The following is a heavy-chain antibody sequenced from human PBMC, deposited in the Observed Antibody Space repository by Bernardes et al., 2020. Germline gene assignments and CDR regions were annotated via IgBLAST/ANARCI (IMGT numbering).Heavy chain of an antibody. J-gene: IGHJ3*02. CDR3: ARGGGSYCGTDCRRTIDI. D-gene: IGHD2-21*02. CDR2: IHTGGST. V-gene: IGHV3-53*01. Sequence: GGSLRLSCTASELTVSSNYMSWVRQAPGKGLEWVSVIHTGGSTYYADSVKGRFTVSRDNSKNTLYLQMTSLRAEDTAVYYCARGGGSYCGTDCRRTIDIWGQGTMVTVSS. CDR1: ELTVSSNY.